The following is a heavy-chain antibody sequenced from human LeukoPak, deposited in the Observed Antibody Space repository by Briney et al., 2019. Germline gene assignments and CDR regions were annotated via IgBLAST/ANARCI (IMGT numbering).Heavy chain of an antibody. Sequence: SETLSLTCTVSGGPISSYYWSWIRQPPGKGLEWIGYIYYSGSTNYNPSLKSRVTISVDTSKNQFSLKLSSVTAADTGVYYCARDRRGLAYCGGDCYWFDPWGQGTLVTVSS. J-gene: IGHJ5*02. CDR3: ARDRRGLAYCGGDCYWFDP. V-gene: IGHV4-59*01. CDR2: IYYSGST. D-gene: IGHD2-21*02. CDR1: GGPISSYY.